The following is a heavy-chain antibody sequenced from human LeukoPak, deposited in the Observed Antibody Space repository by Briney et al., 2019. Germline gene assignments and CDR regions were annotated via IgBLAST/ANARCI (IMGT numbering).Heavy chain of an antibody. CDR1: GFTFSSYS. Sequence: GGSLRFSCAASGFTFSSYSMNWVRQAPGKGLEWVSSISSSSSYIYYADSVKGRFTISRDNAKNSLYLQMNSLRAEDTAVYYCARGSSAGFMDFDYWGQGTLVTVSS. CDR3: ARGSSAGFMDFDY. V-gene: IGHV3-21*01. J-gene: IGHJ4*02. CDR2: ISSSSSYI. D-gene: IGHD6-25*01.